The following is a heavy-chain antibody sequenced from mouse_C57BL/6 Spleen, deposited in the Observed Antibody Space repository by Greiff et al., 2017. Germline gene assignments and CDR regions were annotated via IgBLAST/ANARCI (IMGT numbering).Heavy chain of an antibody. CDR1: GFSFNTYA. D-gene: IGHD2-1*01. CDR3: VRQGRNGNYFDY. CDR2: IRSKSNNYAT. J-gene: IGHJ2*01. Sequence: EVQGVESGGGLVQPKGSLKLSCAASGFSFNTYAMNWVRQAPGKGLEWVARIRSKSNNYATYYADSVKDRFTISRDDSESMLYLQMNNLKTEDTAMYYCVRQGRNGNYFDYWGQGTTLTVSS. V-gene: IGHV10-1*01.